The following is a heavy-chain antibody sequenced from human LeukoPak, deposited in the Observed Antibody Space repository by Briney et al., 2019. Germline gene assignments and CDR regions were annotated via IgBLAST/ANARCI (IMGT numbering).Heavy chain of an antibody. Sequence: QTGGSLRLSCAASGFTFSSYEMDWVRQAPGKGLEWVAVISYDGSNKYYADSVKGRFTISRDNSKNTLYLQMNSLRAGDTAVYYCARDGGRVVVPAAISWFDPWGQGTLVTVSS. CDR1: GFTFSSYE. J-gene: IGHJ5*02. CDR2: ISYDGSNK. D-gene: IGHD2-2*01. V-gene: IGHV3-30*04. CDR3: ARDGGRVVVPAAISWFDP.